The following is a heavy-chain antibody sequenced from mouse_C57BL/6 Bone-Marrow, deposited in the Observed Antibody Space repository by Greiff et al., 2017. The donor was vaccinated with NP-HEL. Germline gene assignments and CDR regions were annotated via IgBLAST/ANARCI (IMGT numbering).Heavy chain of an antibody. D-gene: IGHD1-1*02. J-gene: IGHJ1*03. Sequence: EVKLQQSGPELVKPGASVKISCKASGYTFTDYYMNWVKQSHGKSLEWIGDINPNNGGTSYNQKFKGKATLTVDKSSSTAYMELRSLTSEDSAVYYCARVVPVDVWGTGTTVTVSS. CDR3: ARVVPVDV. CDR2: INPNNGGT. V-gene: IGHV1-26*01. CDR1: GYTFTDYY.